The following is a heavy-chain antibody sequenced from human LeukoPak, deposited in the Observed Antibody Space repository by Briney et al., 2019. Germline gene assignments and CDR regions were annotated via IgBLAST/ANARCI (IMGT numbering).Heavy chain of an antibody. Sequence: SQTLSLTCTGSGGSISSGSYYWSWIRQPAGKGLEWIGRIYTSGSTHYIPSLKSRGTIAVDTSKNQFSLKLSSVTAADTAVYYCAREFGYAVTSLDYWGQGTLVTVSS. CDR2: IYTSGST. J-gene: IGHJ4*02. V-gene: IGHV4-61*02. D-gene: IGHD4-17*01. CDR3: AREFGYAVTSLDY. CDR1: GGSISSGSYY.